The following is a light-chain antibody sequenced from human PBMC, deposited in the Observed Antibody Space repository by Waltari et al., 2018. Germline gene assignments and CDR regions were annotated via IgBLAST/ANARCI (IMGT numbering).Light chain of an antibody. CDR3: QHYDGVPPWT. CDR1: RDINNY. J-gene: IGKJ1*01. V-gene: IGKV1-33*01. Sequence: DIQMTQSPSSLSASVGDRVTITCQASRDINNYLNWYQQKPGKAPKLLIYDASTLETGGPSRFSGSGSETDFVFTISRLQPEDIATYYCQHYDGVPPWTFGQGTRVDFK. CDR2: DAS.